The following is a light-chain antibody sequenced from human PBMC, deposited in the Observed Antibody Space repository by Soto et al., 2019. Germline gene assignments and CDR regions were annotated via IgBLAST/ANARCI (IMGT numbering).Light chain of an antibody. CDR1: QSINTY. J-gene: IGKJ1*01. CDR2: GAS. V-gene: IGKV3-20*01. CDR3: QQYGSSPRT. Sequence: EIVLTQSPCTLSLSPWERSTLSCRASQSINTYLAWYQQKPGQAPRLLIYGASSRATGIPDRFSGSGSGTDFTLTISRLEPEDFAVYYCQQYGSSPRTFGQGTKVDIK.